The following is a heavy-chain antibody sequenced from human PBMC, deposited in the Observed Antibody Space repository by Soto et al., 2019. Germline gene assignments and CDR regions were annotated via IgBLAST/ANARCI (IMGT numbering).Heavy chain of an antibody. CDR3: ARGHYYYYYMDV. CDR2: ISSSSSTI. J-gene: IGHJ6*03. CDR1: GFTFSSYS. V-gene: IGHV3-48*01. Sequence: EVQLVEYGGGLVQPGGSLRLSCAASGFTFSSYSMNWVRQAPGKGLEWVSYISSSSSTIYYADSVKGRFTISRDNAKNSLYLQMNSLRAEDTAVYYCARGHYYYYYMDVWGKGTTVTVSS.